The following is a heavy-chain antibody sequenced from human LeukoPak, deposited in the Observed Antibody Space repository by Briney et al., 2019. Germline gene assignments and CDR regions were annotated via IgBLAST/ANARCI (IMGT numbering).Heavy chain of an antibody. D-gene: IGHD3-16*02. Sequence: GGSLRLSCTASGFTFSSYGMHWVRQAPGKGLEWVAVIWYDGSNKYYADSVKGRFTISRDNSKNTLYLQMNSLRAEDTAVYYCAKDLRLGELSPSDYWGQGTLVTVSS. CDR3: AKDLRLGELSPSDY. CDR1: GFTFSSYG. V-gene: IGHV3-30*02. CDR2: IWYDGSNK. J-gene: IGHJ4*02.